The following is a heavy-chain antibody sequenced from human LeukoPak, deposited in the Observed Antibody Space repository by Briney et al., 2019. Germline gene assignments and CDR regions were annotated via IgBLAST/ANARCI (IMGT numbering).Heavy chain of an antibody. CDR3: ARGQFDQLLSVYYFVY. CDR1: GFTFDDYG. J-gene: IGHJ4*02. D-gene: IGHD2-2*01. V-gene: IGHV3-9*01. Sequence: HPGGSLRLSCAASGFTFDDYGMHWVRQAPGKGLEWVSGISWNSGSIGYAASLKGRFTISRDNAKNSLYLQMNSLRAEDTAVYYCARGQFDQLLSVYYFVYWGQGTLVTVSS. CDR2: ISWNSGSI.